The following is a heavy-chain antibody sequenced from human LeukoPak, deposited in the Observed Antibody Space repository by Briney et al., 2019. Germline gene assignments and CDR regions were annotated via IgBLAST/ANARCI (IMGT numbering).Heavy chain of an antibody. CDR1: GGSISSSRYY. CDR2: IYYSGST. V-gene: IGHV4-39*07. CDR3: ARDLKVERLNAFDI. J-gene: IGHJ3*02. Sequence: NPSETLSLTCTVSGGSISSSRYYWGWIRQPPGKGLEWIGSIYYSGSTYYNPSLKSRVTISVDTSKNQFSLKLSSVTAADTAVYYCARDLKVERLNAFDIWGQGTMVTVSS.